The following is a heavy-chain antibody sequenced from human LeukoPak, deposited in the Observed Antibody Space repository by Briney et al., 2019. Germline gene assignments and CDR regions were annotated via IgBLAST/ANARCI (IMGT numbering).Heavy chain of an antibody. J-gene: IGHJ4*02. CDR1: GFTFRSCW. D-gene: IGHD1-26*01. CDR2: IKQDGSEK. Sequence: GRSLRLFCAASGFTFRSCWMSWVRQAPGKGLEGVANIKQDGSEKYSADSVKGRFTISRDNAKNSMYLQMNSLRAEDTAVYYCARDVSGSYYARPDYWGQGTLVTVSS. CDR3: ARDVSGSYYARPDY. V-gene: IGHV3-7*01.